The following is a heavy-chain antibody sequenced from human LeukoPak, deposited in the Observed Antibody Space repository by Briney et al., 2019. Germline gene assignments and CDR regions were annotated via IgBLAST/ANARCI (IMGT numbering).Heavy chain of an antibody. CDR3: ARGTTVTGTDYYYMDV. Sequence: SETLSLTCTVSGGSISSYYWSWIRQPPGKGLEWIGYIYYSGSTNYNPSLKSRATISVDTSKNQFSLKLSSVTAADTAVYYCARGTTVTGTDYYYMDVWGKGTTVTISS. CDR1: GGSISSYY. CDR2: IYYSGST. V-gene: IGHV4-59*01. J-gene: IGHJ6*03. D-gene: IGHD4-17*01.